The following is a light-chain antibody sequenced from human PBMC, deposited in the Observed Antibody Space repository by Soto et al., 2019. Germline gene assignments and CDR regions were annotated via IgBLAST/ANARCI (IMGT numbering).Light chain of an antibody. J-gene: IGLJ1*01. V-gene: IGLV2-8*01. CDR3: SSYAGSNNYV. Sequence: QSALTQPHSVSGSPGQSVSISCTGTSSDVGGSKYVSWYQQYPGKAPKLMIYAVNKRPSGVPDRFSGSKSGNTASLTVSGLQAEDEADYYCSSYAGSNNYVFGTGTKLTVL. CDR1: SSDVGGSKY. CDR2: AVN.